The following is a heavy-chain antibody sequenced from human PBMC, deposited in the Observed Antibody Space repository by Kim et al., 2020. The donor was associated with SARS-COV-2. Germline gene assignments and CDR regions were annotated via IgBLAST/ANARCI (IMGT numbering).Heavy chain of an antibody. Sequence: KSFVEPVKGRFTISRDNAKSSLYLQMDSQRVEDTAVYYCVRHGLWDFDYWGQGTLVTVSS. V-gene: IGHV3-7*01. D-gene: IGHD3-10*01. J-gene: IGHJ4*02. CDR3: VRHGLWDFDY. CDR2: K.